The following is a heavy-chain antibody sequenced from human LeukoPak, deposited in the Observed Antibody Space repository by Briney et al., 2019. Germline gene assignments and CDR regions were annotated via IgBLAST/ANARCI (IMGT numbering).Heavy chain of an antibody. J-gene: IGHJ4*02. V-gene: IGHV3-33*01. D-gene: IGHD5-12*01. CDR1: GFTFSSYG. CDR3: ARESSGSQRGIDY. CDR2: IWYDGSNK. Sequence: GGSLRLSCAASGFTFSSYGMHWVRQAPGKGLEWVAVIWYDGSNKYYADSVKGRFTISRDNSKNTLYLQMNSLRAEDTAVYYCARESSGSQRGIDYWGQGTLVTVSS.